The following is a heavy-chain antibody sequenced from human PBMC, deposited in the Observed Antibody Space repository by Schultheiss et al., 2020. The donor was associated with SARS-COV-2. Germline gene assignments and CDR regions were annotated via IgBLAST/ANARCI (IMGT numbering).Heavy chain of an antibody. J-gene: IGHJ4*02. Sequence: SETLSLTCTVSGGSISSYYWSWIRQPAGKGLEWIGRIYTSGSTYYNPSLKSRVTISVDTSKNQFSLKLSSVTAADTALYYCARVQYSSSSDYSDYWGQGTLVTVSS. CDR2: IYTSGST. CDR1: GGSISSYY. D-gene: IGHD6-6*01. CDR3: ARVQYSSSSDYSDY. V-gene: IGHV4-4*07.